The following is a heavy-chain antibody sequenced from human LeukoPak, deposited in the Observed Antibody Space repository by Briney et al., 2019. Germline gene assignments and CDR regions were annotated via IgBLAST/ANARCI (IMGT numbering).Heavy chain of an antibody. Sequence: GRSLRLSCAASGFTFDDYAMHWARQAPGKGLEWVSGISWNSGGIGYADSVKGRFTISRDNAKNSLYLQMNSLRAEDTALYYCAKDMDQGEGFDYWGQGTLVTVSS. CDR3: AKDMDQGEGFDY. CDR2: ISWNSGGI. CDR1: GFTFDDYA. J-gene: IGHJ4*02. V-gene: IGHV3-9*01. D-gene: IGHD3-16*01.